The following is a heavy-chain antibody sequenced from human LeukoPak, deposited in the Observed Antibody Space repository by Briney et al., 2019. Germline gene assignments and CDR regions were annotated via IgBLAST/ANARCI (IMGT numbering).Heavy chain of an antibody. CDR3: ARASSGWYNWFDP. J-gene: IGHJ5*02. V-gene: IGHV4-59*01. CDR2: ISYSGTT. CDR1: GASISSYY. D-gene: IGHD6-19*01. Sequence: PSETLSLTCTVSGASISSYYWSWIRQPPGKGLEWIGFISYSGTTTYNPSLKSRVTISVGTSKNQFSLNLRSVSAADTAVYYCARASSGWYNWFDPWGQGTLVTVSS.